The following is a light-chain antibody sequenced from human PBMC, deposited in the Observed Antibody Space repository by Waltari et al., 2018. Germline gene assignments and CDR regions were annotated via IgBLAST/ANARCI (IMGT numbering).Light chain of an antibody. Sequence: DLQMTQSPSSLSASVGDRVTISCRASKNIRSYLSGYQQKPGIAPQLVIYAASTLQSGVPSRFSGSGSGTNFTLTITSLQAEDFATYFCQASYTTPYSFGQGTKVEIK. CDR2: AAS. CDR1: KNIRSY. J-gene: IGKJ2*03. V-gene: IGKV1-39*01. CDR3: QASYTTPYS.